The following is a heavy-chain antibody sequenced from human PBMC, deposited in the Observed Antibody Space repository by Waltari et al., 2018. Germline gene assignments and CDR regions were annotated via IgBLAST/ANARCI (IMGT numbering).Heavy chain of an antibody. J-gene: IGHJ4*02. D-gene: IGHD2-8*01. CDR1: GGTFSSYA. CDR3: ARGHIVLMVYAIQDYFDY. Sequence: QVQLVQSGAEVKKPGSSVKVSCKASGGTFSSYAISWVRQAPGQGLEWMGGIIPIFGTANYAQKFQGRVTITADKSTSTAYMELSSLRSEDTAVYYCARGHIVLMVYAIQDYFDYWGQGTLVTVSS. V-gene: IGHV1-69*14. CDR2: IIPIFGTA.